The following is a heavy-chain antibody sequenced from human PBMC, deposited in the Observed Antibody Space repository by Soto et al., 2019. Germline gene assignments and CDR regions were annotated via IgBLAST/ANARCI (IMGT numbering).Heavy chain of an antibody. V-gene: IGHV3-48*02. CDR2: ISSSSSTI. CDR1: GGTFGSYS. J-gene: IGHJ5*02. D-gene: IGHD2-2*01. CDR3: ARESAALTLFDP. Sequence: GGSLSLSWAAAGGTFGSYSRNWVRPAPGKGLEWVSYISSSSSTIYYADSVKGRFTISRDNAKNSLYLQMNSLRDEDTAVYYCARESAALTLFDPLVQGTLVTVSP.